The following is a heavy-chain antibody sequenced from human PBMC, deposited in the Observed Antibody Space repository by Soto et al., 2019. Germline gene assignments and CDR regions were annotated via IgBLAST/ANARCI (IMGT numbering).Heavy chain of an antibody. D-gene: IGHD1-26*01. CDR3: ARREIQGPIDY. CDR1: GYSISSSNW. J-gene: IGHJ4*02. V-gene: IGHV4-28*01. Sequence: QVQLQESGPGLVKPSDTLSLTCAVSGYSISSSNWWGWIRQPPGKGLEWIGYIYYSGTTYYNPSLKIRATMSVATSKNQFSLKLTSVTAVDTAVYYCARREIQGPIDYWGQGTLVTVSS. CDR2: IYYSGTT.